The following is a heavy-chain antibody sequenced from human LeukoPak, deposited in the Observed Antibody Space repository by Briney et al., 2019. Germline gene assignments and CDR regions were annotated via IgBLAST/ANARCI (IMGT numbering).Heavy chain of an antibody. CDR3: ARVARDSSSWTGDGHFDY. Sequence: SVKVSCKASGSTFSSYAISWVRQAPGQGLEWMGRIIPIVAIANYAQKFQGRVTITADKSTSTAYMELSSLRSEDTAVYYCARVARDSSSWTGDGHFDYWGQGTLVTVSS. CDR1: GSTFSSYA. J-gene: IGHJ4*02. V-gene: IGHV1-69*04. CDR2: IIPIVAIA. D-gene: IGHD6-13*01.